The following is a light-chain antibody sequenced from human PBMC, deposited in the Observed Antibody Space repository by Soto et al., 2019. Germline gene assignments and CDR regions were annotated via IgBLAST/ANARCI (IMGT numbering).Light chain of an antibody. CDR3: GSFSVASPL. Sequence: QSALTQPASMSGSPGQSVTISCAGTSNDIGGYNYVSWYQHHPGTAPKLIIYDVSSRPSGVSHRFSGSKSGNTASLTISGLQAEDEADYYCGSFSVASPLFGTGTKVTVL. J-gene: IGLJ1*01. CDR1: SNDIGGYNY. CDR2: DVS. V-gene: IGLV2-14*01.